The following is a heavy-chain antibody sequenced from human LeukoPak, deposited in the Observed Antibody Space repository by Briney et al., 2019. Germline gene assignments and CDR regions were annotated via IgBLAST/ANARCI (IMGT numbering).Heavy chain of an antibody. J-gene: IGHJ4*02. CDR2: IIPIFGTA. CDR3: ARTSVRAKYDFWSGYWVDY. Sequence: ASVKVSCKASGGTFSSYAISWVRQAPGQGLEWMGGIIPIFGTANYAQKFQGRVTITADESTSTAYMELSSLRSEDTAVYYCARTSVRAKYDFWSGYWVDYWGQGTLVTVSS. V-gene: IGHV1-69*13. D-gene: IGHD3-3*01. CDR1: GGTFSSYA.